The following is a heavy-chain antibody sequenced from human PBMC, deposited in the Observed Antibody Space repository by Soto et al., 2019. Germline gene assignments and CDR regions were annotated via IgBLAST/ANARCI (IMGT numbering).Heavy chain of an antibody. V-gene: IGHV1-18*01. CDR3: VRDHHDFSSDYHYYHMDV. CDR1: GYTLSNYG. CDR2: SSTYNGNT. J-gene: IGHJ6*03. Sequence: QAQLVQSGAEMKKPGASVKVSCKASGYTLSNYGISWVRQAPGQGLEWMGWSSTYNGNTKYAKKFQGRVTMTTDTSTSRAYMELMSLRSDDTAVYYCVRDHHDFSSDYHYYHMDVWGKGTTVTVSS. D-gene: IGHD3-3*01.